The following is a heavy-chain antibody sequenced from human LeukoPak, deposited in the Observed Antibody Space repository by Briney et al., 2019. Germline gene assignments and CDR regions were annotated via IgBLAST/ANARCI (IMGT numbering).Heavy chain of an antibody. V-gene: IGHV3-23*01. CDR1: GFTFSNYW. Sequence: GGSLRLSCRASGFTFSNYWMSWVRQAPGKGLEWVSSIFPSGGEIHYADSVRGRFTISRDNSKSTLSLQMNSLRAEDTAIYYCATYRQVLLPFESWGQGTLVTVSS. CDR2: IFPSGGEI. CDR3: ATYRQVLLPFES. D-gene: IGHD2-8*02. J-gene: IGHJ4*02.